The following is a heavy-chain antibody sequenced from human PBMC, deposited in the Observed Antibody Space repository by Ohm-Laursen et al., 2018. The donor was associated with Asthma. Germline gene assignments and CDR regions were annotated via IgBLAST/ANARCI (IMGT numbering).Heavy chain of an antibody. V-gene: IGHV3-23*01. CDR2: VGGDGDIT. J-gene: IGHJ4*02. CDR1: GLSFSHHA. D-gene: IGHD6-13*01. Sequence: SLRLSCAAPGLSFSHHAMSWVRQAPGKGLEWVAVVGGDGDITYYADSVKGRFTISRDTSKNTLFLQMNSLRAEDTAVYYCARESYSSSWTAFDYWGQGTLVTVSS. CDR3: ARESYSSSWTAFDY.